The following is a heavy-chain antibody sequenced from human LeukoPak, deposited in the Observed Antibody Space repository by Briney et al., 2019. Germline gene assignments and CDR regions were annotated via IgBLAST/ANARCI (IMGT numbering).Heavy chain of an antibody. D-gene: IGHD3-3*01. Sequence: ASVKVSCKASGYTFTSHGISWVRQAPGQGLEWMGWISAYNGNTNYAQKLQGRVTMTTDTSTSTAYMELRSLRSDDTAVYYCARLPPDFWSGYSFDYWGQGTLVTVSS. CDR1: GYTFTSHG. J-gene: IGHJ4*02. CDR3: ARLPPDFWSGYSFDY. V-gene: IGHV1-18*01. CDR2: ISAYNGNT.